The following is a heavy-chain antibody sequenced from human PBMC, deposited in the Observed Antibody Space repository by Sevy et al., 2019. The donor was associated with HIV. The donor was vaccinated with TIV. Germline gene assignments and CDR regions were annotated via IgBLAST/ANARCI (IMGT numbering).Heavy chain of an antibody. J-gene: IGHJ6*02. CDR3: TSVDCSGGSCIWYYYYGMDV. D-gene: IGHD2-15*01. Sequence: GGSLRLSCAASGFTFSSYSMNWVRQAPGKGLEWVSSISSSSSYIYYADSVKGRFTISRDNAKNSLYLQMNSLRAEDTAVDYCTSVDCSGGSCIWYYYYGMDVWGQGTKVTVSS. CDR1: GFTFSSYS. CDR2: ISSSSSYI. V-gene: IGHV3-21*01.